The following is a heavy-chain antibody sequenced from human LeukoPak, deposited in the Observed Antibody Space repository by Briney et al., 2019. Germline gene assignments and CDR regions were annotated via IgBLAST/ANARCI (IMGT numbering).Heavy chain of an antibody. CDR2: MNPNSGNT. CDR1: GYTFTSYD. D-gene: IGHD3-10*01. J-gene: IGHJ4*02. Sequence: ASVKVSCKASGYTFTSYDINWVRQATGQGLEWMGWMNPNSGNTGYAQKFQGRVTMTRNTSISTAYMELSSLRSEDTAVYYCARGLRAMVQGVRIFHYWGQGTLVTVSS. V-gene: IGHV1-8*01. CDR3: ARGLRAMVQGVRIFHY.